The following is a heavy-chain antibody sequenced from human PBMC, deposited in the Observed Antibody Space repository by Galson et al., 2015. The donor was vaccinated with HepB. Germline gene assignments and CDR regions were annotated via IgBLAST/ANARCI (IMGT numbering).Heavy chain of an antibody. D-gene: IGHD3-10*01. V-gene: IGHV5-10-1*01. Sequence: QSGAEVKKPGESLRISCKGSGYSFTSYWISWVRQMPGKGLEWMGRIDPSDSYTNYSPSFQGHVTISADKSISTAYLQWSSLKASDTAMYYCASGYYYGSGSQSDRDGMDVWGQGTTVTVSS. CDR1: GYSFTSYW. J-gene: IGHJ6*02. CDR2: IDPSDSYT. CDR3: ASGYYYGSGSQSDRDGMDV.